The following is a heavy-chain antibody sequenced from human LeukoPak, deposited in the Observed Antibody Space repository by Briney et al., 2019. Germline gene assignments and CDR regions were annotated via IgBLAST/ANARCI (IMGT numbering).Heavy chain of an antibody. Sequence: GGSLRLSCAASGFTFSSYGMHWVRQAPGKGLEWVAFIRYDGSNKYYADSVKGRFTISRDNSKNTLYLQMNSLRAEDTALYYCAKGGAVAGTETLDYWGQGTLVTVSS. V-gene: IGHV3-30*02. J-gene: IGHJ4*02. CDR3: AKGGAVAGTETLDY. CDR2: IRYDGSNK. CDR1: GFTFSSYG. D-gene: IGHD6-19*01.